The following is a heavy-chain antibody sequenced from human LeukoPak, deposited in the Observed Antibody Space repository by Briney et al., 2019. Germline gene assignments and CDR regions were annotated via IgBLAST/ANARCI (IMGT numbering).Heavy chain of an antibody. CDR3: ARIPEVYSSSWFLDY. V-gene: IGHV3-11*03. CDR2: ISSSSSYT. CDR1: GFTFSDFY. J-gene: IGHJ4*02. D-gene: IGHD6-13*01. Sequence: GGSLRLSCAASGFTFSDFYMSWIRQAPGKGLEWVSYISSSSSYTNYAASVKGRFTISSDNAKNSLYLQMNSLRAEDTAVYYCARIPEVYSSSWFLDYWGQGTLVTVSS.